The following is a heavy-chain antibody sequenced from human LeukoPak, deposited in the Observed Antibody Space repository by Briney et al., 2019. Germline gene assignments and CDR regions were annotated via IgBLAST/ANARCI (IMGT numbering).Heavy chain of an antibody. CDR2: IYHGGST. CDR3: AREHYDILTGYYNSFDY. CDR1: GYSISSGYY. D-gene: IGHD3-9*01. J-gene: IGHJ4*02. V-gene: IGHV4-38-2*02. Sequence: SETLSLTCTVSGYSISSGYYWGWIRQSPGKGLEWIGSIYHGGSTYYNPSLRSRVIVSVDTSKNHFSLKLSSVTAADTAVYYCAREHYDILTGYYNSFDYWGQGTLVTVSS.